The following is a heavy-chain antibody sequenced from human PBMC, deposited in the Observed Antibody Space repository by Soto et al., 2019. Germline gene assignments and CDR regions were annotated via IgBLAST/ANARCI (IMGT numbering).Heavy chain of an antibody. D-gene: IGHD2-8*01. CDR3: ARGYCSNGVCLTAFNY. CDR2: IIAIFGTA. V-gene: IGHV1-69*13. J-gene: IGHJ4*02. CDR1: GGTFSNFA. Sequence: SVKVSCKASGGTFSNFAISWLRQAPGQGLEWMGGIIAIFGTANYAQKFRGRVTITADESTSTAYMELGRLRSEDTAVYYCARGYCSNGVCLTAFNYWGKGRLVTVSS.